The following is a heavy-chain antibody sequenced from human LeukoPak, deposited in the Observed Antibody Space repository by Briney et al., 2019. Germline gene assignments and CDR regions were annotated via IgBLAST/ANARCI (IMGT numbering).Heavy chain of an antibody. CDR1: GGSFSGYY. D-gene: IGHD6-13*01. Sequence: SETLSLTCAVYGGSFSGYYWSWIRQPPGKGLEWIGEINHSGSTYYNPSLKSRVTISVDTSKNQFSLKLSSVTAADTAVYYCARGELVRGAFDIWGQGTMVTVSS. CDR3: ARGELVRGAFDI. V-gene: IGHV4-34*01. CDR2: INHSGST. J-gene: IGHJ3*02.